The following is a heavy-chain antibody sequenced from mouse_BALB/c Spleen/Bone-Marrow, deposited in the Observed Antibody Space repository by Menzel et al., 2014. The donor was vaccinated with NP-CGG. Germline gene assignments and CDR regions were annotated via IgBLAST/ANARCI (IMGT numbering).Heavy chain of an antibody. CDR1: GYSITSGYS. CDR2: IHYSGST. J-gene: IGHJ4*01. V-gene: IGHV3-1*02. CDR3: APTTVVAHYAMDY. Sequence: EVKLVESGPDLVKPSQSLSLTCTVTGYSITSGYSWHWIRQFPGNKLEWMGYIHYSGSTNYNPSLKSRISITRDTSKDQFFPQLNSVTTEDTATYYCAPTTVVAHYAMDYWGQGTSVTVSS. D-gene: IGHD1-1*01.